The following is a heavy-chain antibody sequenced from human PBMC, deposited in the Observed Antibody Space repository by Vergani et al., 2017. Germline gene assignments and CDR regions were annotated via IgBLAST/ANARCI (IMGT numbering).Heavy chain of an antibody. CDR2: INPSGGST. D-gene: IGHD2-2*03. Sequence: QVQLVQSGAEVKKPGASVKVSCKASGYTFTSYYMHWVRQAPGQVLEWMGIINPSGGSTSYAQKFQGRVTMTRDTSTSTVYMELSSLRSEDTAVYYCARDSGYCSSTSCYVGREWFDPWDQGTLVTVSS. J-gene: IGHJ5*02. CDR1: GYTFTSYY. V-gene: IGHV1-46*01. CDR3: ARDSGYCSSTSCYVGREWFDP.